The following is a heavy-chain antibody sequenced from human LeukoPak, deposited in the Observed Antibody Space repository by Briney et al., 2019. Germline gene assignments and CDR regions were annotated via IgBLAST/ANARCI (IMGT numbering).Heavy chain of an antibody. CDR1: GFTFSSYA. CDR2: ISSSGSTI. J-gene: IGHJ4*02. D-gene: IGHD2-2*02. Sequence: GGSLRLSCAASGFTFSSYAMSWIRQAPGKGLEWVSYISSSGSTIYYADSVKGRFTISRDNAKNSLYLQMNSLRAEDTAVYYCARDLDCSSTSCYSLSLFDYWGQGTLVTVSS. CDR3: ARDLDCSSTSCYSLSLFDY. V-gene: IGHV3-11*04.